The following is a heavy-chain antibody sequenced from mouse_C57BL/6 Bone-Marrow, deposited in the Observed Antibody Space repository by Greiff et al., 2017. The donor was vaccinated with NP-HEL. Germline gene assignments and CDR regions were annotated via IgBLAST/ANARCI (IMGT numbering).Heavy chain of an antibody. CDR3: ARLRDYAYYFDY. Sequence: VQVVESGPELVKPGASVKISCKASGFTFTDYYINWVKQRPGQGLEWIGWIFPGSGSTYYNEKFKGKATLTVDKSSSTAYMLLRSLTSEDSAVYFCARLRDYAYYFDYWGQGTTLTVSS. CDR1: GFTFTDYY. J-gene: IGHJ2*01. V-gene: IGHV1-75*01. D-gene: IGHD2-4*01. CDR2: IFPGSGST.